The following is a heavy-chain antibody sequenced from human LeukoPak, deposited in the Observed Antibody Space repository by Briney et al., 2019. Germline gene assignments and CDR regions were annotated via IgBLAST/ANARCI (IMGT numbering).Heavy chain of an antibody. CDR3: ARRGSRALDYGDYQFDY. CDR1: GGTFSSYA. CDR2: IIPILGIA. Sequence: SVKVSCKASGGTFSSYAISWVRQAPGQGLEWMERIIPILGIANYAQEFQGRVTITADKSTSTAYMELSSLRSEDTAVYYCARRGSRALDYGDYQFDYWGQGTLVTVSS. V-gene: IGHV1-69*04. D-gene: IGHD4-17*01. J-gene: IGHJ4*02.